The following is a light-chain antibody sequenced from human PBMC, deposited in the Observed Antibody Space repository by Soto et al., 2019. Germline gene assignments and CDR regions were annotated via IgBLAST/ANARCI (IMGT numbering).Light chain of an antibody. CDR2: DAI. V-gene: IGKV3-15*01. J-gene: IGKJ1*01. Sequence: EIVLTQSPATLSLSPGESVTLSCRASQNIHNHMSWFLQKPGQTPRLLIYDAIIRAPDVPARFSGSGSGTEFTLTISSLQSEDFAVYYCQQYSKWPRTFGQGTKVDIK. CDR3: QQYSKWPRT. CDR1: QNIHNH.